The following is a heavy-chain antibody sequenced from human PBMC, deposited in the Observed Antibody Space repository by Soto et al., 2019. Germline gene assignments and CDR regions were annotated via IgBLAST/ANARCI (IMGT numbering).Heavy chain of an antibody. J-gene: IGHJ4*02. Sequence: GGSLRLSCVVSGLTFTNHWMHWVRQAPGKGLVWISRINPDGSSTTYAESVEGRFTISRDNTKNTLYLQMNSLRSEDTAMYYCTTLTSYWGQGTLVTVSS. D-gene: IGHD3-10*01. CDR1: GLTFTNHW. V-gene: IGHV3-74*01. CDR3: TTLTSY. CDR2: INPDGSST.